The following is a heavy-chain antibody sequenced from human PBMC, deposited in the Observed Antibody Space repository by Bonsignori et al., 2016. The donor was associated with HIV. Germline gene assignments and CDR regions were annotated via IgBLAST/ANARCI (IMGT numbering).Heavy chain of an antibody. CDR2: INPNTGGA. V-gene: IGHV1-2*02. CDR1: GYTFTDYY. CDR3: ARDRPHNCFDT. J-gene: IGHJ5*02. Sequence: QVQLVQSGAEVKKPGASVKVSCKASGYTFTDYYIHWVRQAPGQGLECMGWINPNTGGAIYAQKYQGRVTMTRDTSITTVYMEVTMLTSDDTAVYYXARDRPHNCFDTWGQGT.